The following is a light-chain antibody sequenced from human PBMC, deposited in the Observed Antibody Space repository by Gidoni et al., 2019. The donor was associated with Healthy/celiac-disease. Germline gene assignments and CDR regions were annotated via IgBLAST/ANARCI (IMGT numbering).Light chain of an antibody. CDR1: QSISSY. CDR2: AAS. J-gene: IGKJ4*01. Sequence: DIQMTQSPSSLSASVGDRVTITCRASQSISSYLNWYQQKPGKAPKLLIYAASSLQSGVPSRLSGSGSGTDFTLTSSSLQPEDFATYYGQQSYSTPALTCGGGTKVEIK. V-gene: IGKV1-39*01. CDR3: QQSYSTPALT.